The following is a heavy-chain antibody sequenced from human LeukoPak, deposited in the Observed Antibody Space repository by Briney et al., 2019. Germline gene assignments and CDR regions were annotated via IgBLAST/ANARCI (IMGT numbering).Heavy chain of an antibody. J-gene: IGHJ4*02. V-gene: IGHV3-23*01. CDR2: ISGNGNT. Sequence: PGGSLRLSCAASGFTFSSYPMNWVRQAPGKGLEWVSAISGNGNTFYADSVKGRFTISRDNSKNTLYLQMNNLRAEDTVIYYCAKDIPISGSYFHWGQGTLVTVSS. D-gene: IGHD3-10*01. CDR1: GFTFSSYP. CDR3: AKDIPISGSYFH.